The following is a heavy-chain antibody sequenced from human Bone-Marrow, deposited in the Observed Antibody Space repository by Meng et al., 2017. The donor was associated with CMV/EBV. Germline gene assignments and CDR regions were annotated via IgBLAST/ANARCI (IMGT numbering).Heavy chain of an antibody. D-gene: IGHD2-21*01. CDR3: ALLSGGHIVVVIGY. CDR2: INPNSGGT. J-gene: IGHJ4*02. V-gene: IGHV1-2*02. CDR1: GYTFTGYY. Sequence: ASVKVSCKASGYTFTGYYMHWVRQAPGQGLEWMGWINPNSGGTNYAQKFQGRVTMTRDTSISTAYMELSRLRSDDTAVYYCALLSGGHIVVVIGYWGQGKRVTCAS.